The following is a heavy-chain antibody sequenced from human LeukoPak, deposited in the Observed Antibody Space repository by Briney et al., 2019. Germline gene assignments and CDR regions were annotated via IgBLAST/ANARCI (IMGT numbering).Heavy chain of an antibody. D-gene: IGHD3-22*01. CDR2: IWYDGSNK. Sequence: GGSLRLSCAASGFTFSSYVMHWVRQAPGKGLEWVAVIWYDGSNKYYADSVKGRFTISRDNSKNTLYLQMNSLRAEDTAVYYCAKGGYYDSSGLADYWGQGTLVTVSS. J-gene: IGHJ4*02. CDR1: GFTFSSYV. V-gene: IGHV3-33*06. CDR3: AKGGYYDSSGLADY.